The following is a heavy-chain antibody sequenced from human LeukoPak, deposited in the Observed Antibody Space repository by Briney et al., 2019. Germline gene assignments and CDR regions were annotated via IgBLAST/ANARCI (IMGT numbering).Heavy chain of an antibody. V-gene: IGHV1-18*04. CDR2: ISAYNGNT. CDR3: ARDKAAVVVPAATIDY. CDR1: GYTFTSYG. J-gene: IGHJ4*02. Sequence: ASVKVSCKASGYTFTSYGISWVRQAPGQGLEWMGWISAYNGNTNYAQKLRGRVTMTTDTSTSTAYMELRSLRSDDTAVYYCARDKAAVVVPAATIDYWGQGTLVTVSS. D-gene: IGHD2-2*01.